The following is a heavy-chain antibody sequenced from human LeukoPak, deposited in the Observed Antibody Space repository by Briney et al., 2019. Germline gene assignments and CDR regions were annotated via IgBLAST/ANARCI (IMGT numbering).Heavy chain of an antibody. Sequence: SETLSLTCTVSGGSISSYYWSWIRQPPGKGLEWIGYTYYSGSTNYNPSLKSRVTISVDTSKNQFSLKLSSVTAADTAVYYCARESRELTSSGYYYEFDYWGQGTLVTVSS. J-gene: IGHJ4*02. V-gene: IGHV4-59*01. CDR3: ARESRELTSSGYYYEFDY. D-gene: IGHD3-22*01. CDR1: GGSISSYY. CDR2: TYYSGST.